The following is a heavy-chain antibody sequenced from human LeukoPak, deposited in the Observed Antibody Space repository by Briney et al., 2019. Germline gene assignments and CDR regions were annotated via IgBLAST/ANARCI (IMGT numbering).Heavy chain of an antibody. CDR1: GRSFSGYY. CDR2: INHSGRT. Sequence: SETLSLTCGVYGRSFSGYYWTWIRQPPGKGLEWIGEINHSGRTNYNPSLKSRVTISIDTSKNSFSLKMTSVTAADTAVFYCAAGRDGAAALSWGQGTLVTVSS. J-gene: IGHJ4*02. V-gene: IGHV4-34*01. D-gene: IGHD6-13*01. CDR3: AAGRDGAAALS.